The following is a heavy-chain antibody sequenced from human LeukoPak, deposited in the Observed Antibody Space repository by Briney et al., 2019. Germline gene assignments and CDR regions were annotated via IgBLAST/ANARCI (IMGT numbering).Heavy chain of an antibody. V-gene: IGHV3-23*01. CDR2: LIGSSGST. CDR3: AKGAYDYIEIGYFDS. CDR1: GFTSTNYA. Sequence: GGSLRLSCAASGFTSTNYAMNWVRQAPGKGLEWVSVLIGSSGSTDYADSVKGRYTISRDNSKNTVFLQMNSLRAEDTAIYYCAKGAYDYIEIGYFDSWGQGTLVTVSS. D-gene: IGHD5-12*01. J-gene: IGHJ4*02.